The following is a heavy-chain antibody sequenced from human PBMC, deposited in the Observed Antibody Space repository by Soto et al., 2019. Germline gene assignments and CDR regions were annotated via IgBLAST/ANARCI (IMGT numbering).Heavy chain of an antibody. CDR3: ARPHSAAFAYAFDI. CDR1: AVAVSDNY. D-gene: IGHD6-25*01. J-gene: IGHJ3*02. V-gene: IGHV3-53*01. CDR2: LHSGIA. Sequence: PGGSLSLSCAASAVAVSDNYMSWVRQSPGKGLECVSVLHSGIADYADSVKGRFTISRDSFTNTLFLQMNGLRADDTAVYYCARPHSAAFAYAFDIWGQGTLVTVSS.